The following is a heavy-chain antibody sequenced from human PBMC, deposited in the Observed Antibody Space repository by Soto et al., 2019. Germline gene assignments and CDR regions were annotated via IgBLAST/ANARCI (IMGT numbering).Heavy chain of an antibody. J-gene: IGHJ4*02. CDR2: ISAYNGNT. D-gene: IGHD2-2*01. V-gene: IGHV1-18*01. CDR1: GYTFTSYG. Sequence: ASVNVSCKASGYTFTSYGISWVRQAPRQGLEWMGWISAYNGNTNYAQKLQGRVTMTTDTSTSTAYMELRSLSSAATAVFYCARGCSNTSCYARFDYGCQGSLITASS. CDR3: ARGCSNTSCYARFDY.